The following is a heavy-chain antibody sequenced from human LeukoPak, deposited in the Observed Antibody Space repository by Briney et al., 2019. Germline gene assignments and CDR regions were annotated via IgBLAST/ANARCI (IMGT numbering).Heavy chain of an antibody. CDR2: IYASGNT. CDR1: GGSISSGFYY. J-gene: IGHJ3*02. D-gene: IGHD3-22*01. V-gene: IGHV4-61*02. Sequence: SETLSLTCSVSGGSISSGFYYWSWIRQPAGKGLEWIGRIYASGNTNYNTSLKSRVTISVDTSNKQFSLKLSSVTAADTAVYYCARDSAIYDSSGYYYSDAFDIWGQGIMVTVSS. CDR3: ARDSAIYDSSGYYYSDAFDI.